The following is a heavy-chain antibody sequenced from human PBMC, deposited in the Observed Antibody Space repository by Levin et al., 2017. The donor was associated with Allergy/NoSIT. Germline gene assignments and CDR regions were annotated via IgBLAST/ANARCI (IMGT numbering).Heavy chain of an antibody. Sequence: GGSLRLSCAASGFTFDDYTMHWVRQAPGKGLEWVSLISWDGGSTYYADSVKGRFTISRDNSKNSLYLQMNSLRTEDTALYYCAKYNGSGSSCMDVWGKGTTVTVSS. CDR3: AKYNGSGSSCMDV. J-gene: IGHJ6*04. D-gene: IGHD3-10*01. V-gene: IGHV3-43*01. CDR2: ISWDGGST. CDR1: GFTFDDYT.